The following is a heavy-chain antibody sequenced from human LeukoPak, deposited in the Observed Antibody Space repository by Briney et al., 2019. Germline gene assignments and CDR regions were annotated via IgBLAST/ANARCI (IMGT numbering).Heavy chain of an antibody. Sequence: ASVKVSCKASGYTFSRNGITWVRQAPGQGLEWIGWINAKSGDTKYAQKFQARVTMTRDTSITTTYMEVSRLSSDDTAVYYCARQNTGQLDSWGQGTLVTVSS. CDR3: ARQNTGQLDS. J-gene: IGHJ5*01. CDR1: GYTFSRNG. V-gene: IGHV1-2*02. D-gene: IGHD2-8*02. CDR2: INAKSGDT.